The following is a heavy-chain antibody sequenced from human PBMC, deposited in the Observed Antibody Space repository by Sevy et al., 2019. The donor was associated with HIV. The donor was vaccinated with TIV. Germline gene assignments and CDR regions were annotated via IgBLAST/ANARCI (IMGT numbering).Heavy chain of an antibody. CDR2: ISGLSNYK. V-gene: IGHV3-21*01. CDR1: GFTFTDFY. D-gene: IGHD3-3*01. CDR3: ARFDFSEAFDI. J-gene: IGHJ3*02. Sequence: GGSLRLSCAASGFTFTDFYLNWVRQAPGKGLEWVSSISGLSNYKFYADSMKGRFTISRDNAENSIYLQMNSLRAEDTAVYYCARFDFSEAFDIWGQGTMVTVSS.